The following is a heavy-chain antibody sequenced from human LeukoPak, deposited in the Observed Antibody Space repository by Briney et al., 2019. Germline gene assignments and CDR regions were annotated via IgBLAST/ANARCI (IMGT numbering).Heavy chain of an antibody. CDR3: ARDRSYDSSGYYYFDAFDI. CDR1: EFTFSSYG. J-gene: IGHJ3*02. D-gene: IGHD3-22*01. CDR2: IDPNSNYI. V-gene: IGHV3-21*01. Sequence: GGSLRLSCAASEFTFSSYGMNWVRQAPGKGLEWVSSIDPNSNYINYADSVKGRFTISRYNANNSLYLQMNSLRAEDTAVYFCARDRSYDSSGYYYFDAFDIWGQGTMVTVSS.